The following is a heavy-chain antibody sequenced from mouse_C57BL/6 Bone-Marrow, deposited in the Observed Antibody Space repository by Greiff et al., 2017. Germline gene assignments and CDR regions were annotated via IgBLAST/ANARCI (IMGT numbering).Heavy chain of an antibody. CDR1: GYTFTSYW. CDR3: TTVVATEAMDY. J-gene: IGHJ4*01. V-gene: IGHV1-64*01. Sequence: VQLQQPGAELVKPGASVKLSCKASGYTFTSYWMHWVKQRPGQGLEWIGMIHPNSGSTNYNEKFKSKATLTVDKSSSTAYMQLSSLTSEDSAVYYCTTVVATEAMDYWGQGTSVTVSS. D-gene: IGHD1-1*01. CDR2: IHPNSGST.